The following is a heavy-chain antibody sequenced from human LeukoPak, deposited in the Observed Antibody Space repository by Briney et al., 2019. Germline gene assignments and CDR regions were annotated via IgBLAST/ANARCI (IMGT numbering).Heavy chain of an antibody. CDR3: ARVQAIGYFDY. Sequence: ASVKVSCKASGYTFTSYGISWVRQAPGQGLEWMGWINPNSGGTNYAQKFQGRVTMTRDTSISTAYMELSRLRSDDTAVYYCARVQAIGYFDYWGQGTLVTVSS. V-gene: IGHV1-2*02. CDR2: INPNSGGT. J-gene: IGHJ4*02. CDR1: GYTFTSYG.